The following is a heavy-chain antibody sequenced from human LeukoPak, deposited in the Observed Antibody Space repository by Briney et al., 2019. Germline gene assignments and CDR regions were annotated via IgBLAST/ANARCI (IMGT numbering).Heavy chain of an antibody. CDR1: GFTFSTSW. D-gene: IGHD6-19*01. J-gene: IGHJ4*02. V-gene: IGHV3-7*01. Sequence: GGSLRLSCAASGFTFSTSWMTWVRRAPGKGLEWVANINEGGSDRYYLGSVKGRFTISRDSAKNSLFLQMSNLRADDTAVYYCATKQWLNSWGQGTRVIVSS. CDR3: ATKQWLNS. CDR2: INEGGSDR.